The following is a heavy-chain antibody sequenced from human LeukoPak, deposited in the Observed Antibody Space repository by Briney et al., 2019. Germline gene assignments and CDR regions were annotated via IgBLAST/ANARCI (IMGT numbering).Heavy chain of an antibody. J-gene: IGHJ4*02. D-gene: IGHD2-2*01. Sequence: SETLSLTCTVSGGSISSSSYYWGWIRQPPGKGLEWIGSIYYSGSTYYNPSLKSRVTISVDTSKNQFSLKLSSVTAADTAVYYCARHGANRYCSSTSCYEGGYYFDYWGQGTLVTVSS. CDR1: GGSISSSSYY. V-gene: IGHV4-39*01. CDR3: ARHGANRYCSSTSCYEGGYYFDY. CDR2: IYYSGST.